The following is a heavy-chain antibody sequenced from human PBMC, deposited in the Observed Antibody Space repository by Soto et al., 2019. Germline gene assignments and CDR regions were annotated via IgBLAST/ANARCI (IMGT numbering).Heavy chain of an antibody. CDR2: INHSGST. J-gene: IGHJ5*02. V-gene: IGHV4-34*01. CDR3: ATSTIAAAGTSNTSWFDP. CDR1: GGSFSGYY. Sequence: PSETLSLTCAVYGGSFSGYYWSWIRQPPGKGLEWIGEINHSGSTNYNPSLKSRVTISVDTSKNQFSLKLSSVTAADTAVYYCATSTIAAAGTSNTSWFDPWGQGTLVTVSS. D-gene: IGHD6-13*01.